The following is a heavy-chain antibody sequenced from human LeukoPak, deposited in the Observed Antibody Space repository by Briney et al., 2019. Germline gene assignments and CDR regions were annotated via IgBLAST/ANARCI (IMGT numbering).Heavy chain of an antibody. D-gene: IGHD6-19*01. CDR2: IEKDGSEI. Sequence: GGSLRLSCAASGFTFSNYWMNWVRQAPGKGMEWVAIIEKDGSEILYVDSVKGRFTISRDNAKNTLYLQMNSLRAEDTAVYYCAAGAGWLIDWWGQGTLVTVSS. CDR1: GFTFSNYW. CDR3: AAGAGWLIDW. V-gene: IGHV3-7*01. J-gene: IGHJ4*02.